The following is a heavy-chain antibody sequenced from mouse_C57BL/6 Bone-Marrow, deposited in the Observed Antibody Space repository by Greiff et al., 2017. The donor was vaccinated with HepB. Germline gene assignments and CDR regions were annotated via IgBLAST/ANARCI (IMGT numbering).Heavy chain of an antibody. CDR2: ISGGGGNT. V-gene: IGHV5-9*01. D-gene: IGHD1-1*01. CDR3: ATLITTVVAHYYAMDY. Sequence: EVKLVESGGGLVKPGGSLKLSCAASGFTFSSYTMSWVRQTPEKRLEWVATISGGGGNTYYPDSVKGRFTISRANAKNTLYLQMSSLRSEDTALYYCATLITTVVAHYYAMDYWGQGTSVTVSS. CDR1: GFTFSSYT. J-gene: IGHJ4*01.